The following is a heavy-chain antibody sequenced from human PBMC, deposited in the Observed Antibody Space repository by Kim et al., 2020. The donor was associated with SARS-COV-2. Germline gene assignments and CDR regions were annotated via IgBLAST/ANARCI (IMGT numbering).Heavy chain of an antibody. J-gene: IGHJ4*02. Sequence: YYASAVTGRFTISRDNSKNTLYLQMNSLRAEDTAVYYCARDGSGSYSYFDYWGQGTLVTVSS. CDR3: ARDGSGSYSYFDY. D-gene: IGHD3-10*01. V-gene: IGHV3-30*01.